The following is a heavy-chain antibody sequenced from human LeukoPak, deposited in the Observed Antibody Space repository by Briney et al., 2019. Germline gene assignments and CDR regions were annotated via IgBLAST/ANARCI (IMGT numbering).Heavy chain of an antibody. V-gene: IGHV4-38-2*02. CDR3: ARAPRDTVLEWLSPYYYMDV. Sequence: KPSETLSLTCTVSGYSISSGYYWGWIRQPPGKGLEWIGSIYHSGSTYYNPSLKSRVTISVDTSKNQFSLKLSSVTAADTAVYYCARAPRDTVLEWLSPYYYMDVWGKGTTVTVSS. J-gene: IGHJ6*03. D-gene: IGHD3-3*01. CDR2: IYHSGST. CDR1: GYSISSGYY.